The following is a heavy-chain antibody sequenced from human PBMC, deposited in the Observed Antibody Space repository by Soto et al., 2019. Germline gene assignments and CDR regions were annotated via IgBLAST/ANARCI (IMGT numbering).Heavy chain of an antibody. CDR3: ARVLIDFWSGYYTYYYYYGMDV. CDR2: IYYSGST. J-gene: IGHJ6*02. V-gene: IGHV4-59*01. CDR1: GGSISSYD. Sequence: SETLCLTCTVSGGSISSYDWSWIRQPPGKGLEWIGYIYYSGSTNYNPSLKSRVTISVDTSKNQSSLKLSSVTAADTAVYYCARVLIDFWSGYYTYYYYYGMDVWGQGTTVTVSS. D-gene: IGHD3-3*01.